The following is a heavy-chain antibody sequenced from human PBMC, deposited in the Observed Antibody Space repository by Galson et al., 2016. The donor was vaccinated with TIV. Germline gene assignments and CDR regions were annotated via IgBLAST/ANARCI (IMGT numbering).Heavy chain of an antibody. CDR2: ISWNGGVV. CDR3: CKGSGDAPCYFYMVV. D-gene: IGHD6-25*01. Sequence: SLRLSCAASGFTLDDYALHWVRQAPGKGLEWVSGISWNGGVVASADSVKGRVNISRDNAKKSLKLQMKSLTTDDTAVYVCCKGSGDAPCYFYMVVWGDWTPVIVSS. V-gene: IGHV3-9*01. CDR1: GFTLDDYA. J-gene: IGHJ6*03.